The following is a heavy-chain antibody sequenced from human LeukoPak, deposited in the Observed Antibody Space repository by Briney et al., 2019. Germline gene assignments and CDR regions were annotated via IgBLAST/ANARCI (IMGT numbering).Heavy chain of an antibody. Sequence: SETLSLTCTVSGGPISSHYWSWIRQPPGKGLEWIGYTYYSGSTNYNPSLKSRGTISIDTSKNQFSLKLSSVTAADTAVYYCARDANTRGNSFDPWGQGTLVTVSS. V-gene: IGHV4-59*11. D-gene: IGHD4-23*01. CDR1: GGPISSHY. J-gene: IGHJ5*02. CDR3: ARDANTRGNSFDP. CDR2: TYYSGST.